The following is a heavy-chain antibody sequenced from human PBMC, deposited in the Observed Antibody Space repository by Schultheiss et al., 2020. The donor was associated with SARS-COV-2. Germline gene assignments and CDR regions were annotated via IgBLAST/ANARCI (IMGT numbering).Heavy chain of an antibody. Sequence: SETLSLTCTVSGGSISSGGYYWSWIRQHPGKGLEWIGYIYYSGSTYYNPSLKSRVTISVDTSKNQFSLKLSSVTAADTAMYYCARPESASVVLAFDIWGQGTMVTVSS. D-gene: IGHD6-25*01. J-gene: IGHJ3*02. CDR3: ARPESASVVLAFDI. V-gene: IGHV4-31*03. CDR2: IYYSGST. CDR1: GGSISSGGYY.